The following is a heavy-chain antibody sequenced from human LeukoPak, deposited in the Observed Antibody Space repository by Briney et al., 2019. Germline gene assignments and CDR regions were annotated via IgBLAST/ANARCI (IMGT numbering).Heavy chain of an antibody. CDR1: GGSISSSY. CDR3: ARVSADPDVFHI. Sequence: SETLSLTCTVPGGSISSSYWCWIRQPPGKGLEWIGYIYYSGSTNYNPSLKSRVTISVDTSKNQFSLKLSSVTAADTAVYYCARVSADPDVFHIWGQGTMVTVSS. CDR2: IYYSGST. J-gene: IGHJ3*02. V-gene: IGHV4-59*01.